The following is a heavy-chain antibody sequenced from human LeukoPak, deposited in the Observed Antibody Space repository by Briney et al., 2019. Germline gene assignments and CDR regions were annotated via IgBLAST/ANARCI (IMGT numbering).Heavy chain of an antibody. J-gene: IGHJ4*02. V-gene: IGHV3-48*04. CDR2: ISSSSSTI. CDR1: GFTFSSYS. Sequence: GGSLRLSCSASGFTFSSYSMDWVRQAPGKGLEWVSYISSSSSTIYYADSVKGRFTISRDNAKNSLYLQMNSLRAEDTAVYYCARTDSSSLYWGQGTLVTVSS. CDR3: ARTDSSSLY. D-gene: IGHD6-13*01.